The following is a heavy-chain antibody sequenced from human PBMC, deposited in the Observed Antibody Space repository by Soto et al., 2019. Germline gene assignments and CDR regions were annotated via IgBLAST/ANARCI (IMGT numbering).Heavy chain of an antibody. CDR3: ARREVGATGDYYYGMDV. CDR1: GYSFTSYW. D-gene: IGHD1-26*01. Sequence: GESLKIFCKGSGYSFTSYWIGWVRRMPGKGLEWMGIIYPGDSDTRYSPSFQGQVTISADKSISTAYLQWSSLKASDTAMYYCARREVGATGDYYYGMDVWGQGTTVNVSS. J-gene: IGHJ6*02. CDR2: IYPGDSDT. V-gene: IGHV5-51*01.